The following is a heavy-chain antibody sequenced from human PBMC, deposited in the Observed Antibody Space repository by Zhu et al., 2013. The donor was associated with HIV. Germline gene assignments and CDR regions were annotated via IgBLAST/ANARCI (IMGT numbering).Heavy chain of an antibody. V-gene: IGHV1-69*02. CDR3: ARGFGIAAAGREYYYYYGMDV. J-gene: IGHJ6*02. D-gene: IGHD6-13*01. Sequence: QVQLVQSGAEVKKPGSSVKVSCKASGGTFSSYTISWVRQAPGQGLEWMGRIIPILGIANYAQKFQGRVTITADKSTSTAYMELSSLRSEDTAVYYCARGFGIAAAGREYYYYYGMDVWGQGTTVTVSS. CDR2: IIPILGIA. CDR1: GGTFSSYT.